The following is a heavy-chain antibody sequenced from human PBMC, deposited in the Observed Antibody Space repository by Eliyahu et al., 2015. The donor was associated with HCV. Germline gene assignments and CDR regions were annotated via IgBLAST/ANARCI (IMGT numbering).Heavy chain of an antibody. V-gene: IGHV4-61*01. D-gene: IGHD5-12*01. CDR3: ARGASGRGNSDYDSDRHFDY. J-gene: IGHJ4*02. CDR2: IYYTXNT. Sequence: QVQLQESGPGLVKPSETLSLTCAVSGVSVSSGLXLWXWIRQPPGKGLEWIGNIYYTXNTNYKSSLKSRVTISADTSKNQFSLKLSXVTAADTAIYYCARGASGRGNSDYDSDRHFDYWGQGILITVSS. CDR1: GVSVSSGLXL.